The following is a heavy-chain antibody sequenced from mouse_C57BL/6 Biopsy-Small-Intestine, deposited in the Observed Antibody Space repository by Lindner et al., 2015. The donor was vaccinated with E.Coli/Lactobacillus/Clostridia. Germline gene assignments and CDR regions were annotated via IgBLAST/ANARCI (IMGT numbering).Heavy chain of an antibody. CDR3: AAGLRLFRTFYFDP. D-gene: IGHD2-4*01. CDR1: GYRVSEVS. J-gene: IGHJ4*01. V-gene: IGHV1-83*01. CDR2: FDVEEGDT. Sequence: SVKVSCKVSGYRVSEVSMHWVRQAPGKGLEWIGGFDVEEGDTLFAQKFQGRVTMTEDASTDTAYMELSSLRSDDTAVYYCAAGLRLFRTFYFDPWGQGTLVTVSS.